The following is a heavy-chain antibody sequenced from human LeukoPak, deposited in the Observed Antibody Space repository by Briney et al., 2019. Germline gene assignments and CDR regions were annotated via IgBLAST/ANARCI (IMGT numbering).Heavy chain of an antibody. CDR1: GGSIRSYY. Sequence: SETLSLTCTVSGGSIRSYYWSWIRQPPGKGLEWIGEINHSGSTNYNPSLKSRVTISVDTSKNQFSLKLSSVTAADTAVYYCARLYCGGDCYDYFDYWGQGTLVTVSS. V-gene: IGHV4-34*01. D-gene: IGHD2-21*01. CDR2: INHSGST. CDR3: ARLYCGGDCYDYFDY. J-gene: IGHJ4*02.